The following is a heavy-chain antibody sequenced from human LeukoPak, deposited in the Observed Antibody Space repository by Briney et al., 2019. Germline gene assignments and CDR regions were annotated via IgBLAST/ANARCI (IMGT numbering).Heavy chain of an antibody. V-gene: IGHV3-74*01. CDR3: ARGSWSAADTNIDY. Sequence: GGSLRLSCAASGFTLSTYWMHWVRQGPGKGLVWGSCINSGGSRTTYADSVKGRFTISRDNAKNTLYLQMNTLRVEDTAVYYCARGSWSAADTNIDYWGQGTLVTVSS. CDR2: INSGGSRT. J-gene: IGHJ4*02. CDR1: GFTLSTYW. D-gene: IGHD6-13*01.